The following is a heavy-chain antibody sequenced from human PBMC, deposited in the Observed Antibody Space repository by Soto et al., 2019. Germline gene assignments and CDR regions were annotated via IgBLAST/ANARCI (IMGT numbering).Heavy chain of an antibody. CDR2: INPYTGGT. CDR3: ATQFHHCGGDCYRGPYFGMDV. J-gene: IGHJ6*02. Sequence: ASVKVYCKASGYTFSGYYVLWVRQAHGQGPEYMGWINPYTGGTNYAQKFQGRVTMTRDTSISTAYMELSKLISDDTAVYYCATQFHHCGGDCYRGPYFGMDVWGQGTTVTVSS. CDR1: GYTFSGYY. V-gene: IGHV1-2*02. D-gene: IGHD2-21*02.